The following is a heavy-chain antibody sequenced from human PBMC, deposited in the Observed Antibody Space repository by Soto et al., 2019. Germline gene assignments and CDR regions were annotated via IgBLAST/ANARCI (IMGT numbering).Heavy chain of an antibody. CDR1: GGSISSYY. CDR3: ARVVSRDRTYYDFWSGYYTWWFDP. J-gene: IGHJ5*02. CDR2: IYYSGST. V-gene: IGHV4-59*01. D-gene: IGHD3-3*01. Sequence: PSETLSLTCTVSGGSISSYYWSWIRQPPGKGLEWIGYIYYSGSTNYNPSLKSRVNISVDTSKNQFSLKLISVTAADTAVYYFARVVSRDRTYYDFWSGYYTWWFDPWGQGTLVTVSS.